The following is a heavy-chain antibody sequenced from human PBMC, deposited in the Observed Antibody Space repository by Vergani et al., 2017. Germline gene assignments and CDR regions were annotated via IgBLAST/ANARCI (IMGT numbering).Heavy chain of an antibody. J-gene: IGHJ4*02. CDR1: GYTFTSYD. Sequence: QVQLVQSGAEVKKPGASVKVSCKASGYTFTSYDINWVRQATGQGLEWMGGFDPEDGETIYAQKFQGRVTMTEDTSTDTAYMELSSLRSEDTAVYYCATGRNILTGFGDLDYWGQGTLVTVSS. V-gene: IGHV1-24*01. D-gene: IGHD3-9*01. CDR3: ATGRNILTGFGDLDY. CDR2: FDPEDGET.